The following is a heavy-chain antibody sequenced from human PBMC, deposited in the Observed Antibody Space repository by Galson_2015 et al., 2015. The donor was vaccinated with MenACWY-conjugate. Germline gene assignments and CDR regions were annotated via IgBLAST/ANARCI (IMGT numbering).Heavy chain of an antibody. J-gene: IGHJ3*01. CDR3: VRQGGDDAFNV. Sequence: ATLSLTCPVSGGSISGYYWRWIRQPPGKRLEWIDSIYYSGSNTYNPSLTTRVTLSVETSKSQFSLNLTSLTAADTAVYYCVRQGGDDAFNVWGQGTMVAVAS. D-gene: IGHD3-16*01. V-gene: IGHV4-59*08. CDR1: GGSISGYY. CDR2: IYYSGSN.